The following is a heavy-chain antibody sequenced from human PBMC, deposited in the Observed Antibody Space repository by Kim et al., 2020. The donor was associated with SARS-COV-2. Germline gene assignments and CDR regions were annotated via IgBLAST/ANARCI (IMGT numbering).Heavy chain of an antibody. CDR3: ASNYGSGNWFDP. Sequence: DYAVSVKSRITINPDTSKNQFSLQLNSVTPEDTAVYYCASNYGSGNWFDPWGQGTLVTVSS. V-gene: IGHV6-1*01. D-gene: IGHD3-10*01. J-gene: IGHJ5*02.